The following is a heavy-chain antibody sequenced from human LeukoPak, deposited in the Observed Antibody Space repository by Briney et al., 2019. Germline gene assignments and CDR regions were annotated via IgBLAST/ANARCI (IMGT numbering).Heavy chain of an antibody. J-gene: IGHJ4*02. V-gene: IGHV3-20*04. CDR3: AKGYCSGGSCRYDGHFDY. CDR1: GFTFYDYG. Sequence: PGGSVTLACAASGFTFYDYGMSWVRQAPGKGLEGVSGINWNGGSKGYADSVKGRFTISRDNAKNSLYLQMNSLRAKDTALYYCAKGYCSGGSCRYDGHFDYWGQGNLVRVSS. CDR2: INWNGGSK. D-gene: IGHD2-15*01.